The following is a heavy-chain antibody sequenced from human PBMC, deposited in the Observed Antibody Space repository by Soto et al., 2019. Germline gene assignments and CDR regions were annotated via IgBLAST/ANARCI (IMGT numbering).Heavy chain of an antibody. Sequence: SETLSLTCAVSGGSISSGGYSWSWIRQPPGKGLEWIGYIYHSGSTYYNPSLKSRATISVDRSKNQFSLKLSSVTAADTAVYYCARGSRDGYKSDAFDIWGQGTMVTVSS. CDR1: GGSISSGGYS. D-gene: IGHD3-10*01. CDR2: IYHSGST. V-gene: IGHV4-30-2*01. J-gene: IGHJ3*02. CDR3: ARGSRDGYKSDAFDI.